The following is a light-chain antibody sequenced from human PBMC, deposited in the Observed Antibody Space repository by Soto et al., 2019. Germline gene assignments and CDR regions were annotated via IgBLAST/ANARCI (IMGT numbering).Light chain of an antibody. CDR2: GAF. CDR3: QQYGTSPST. CDR1: QSISSNY. V-gene: IGKV3-20*01. J-gene: IGKJ1*01. Sequence: EIVLTQSPGTLSLSPGERATLSCRASQSISSNYLAWYQQKPGQAPRLLIYGAFSRAVGIPDNFSGSGSETDFTLANSSLETEDLAVYYWQQYGTSPSTFGRGTKVEIK.